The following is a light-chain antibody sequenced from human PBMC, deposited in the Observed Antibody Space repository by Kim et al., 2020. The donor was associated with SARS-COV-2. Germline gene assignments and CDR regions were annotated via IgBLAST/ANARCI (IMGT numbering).Light chain of an antibody. CDR2: GAS. J-gene: IGKJ1*01. V-gene: IGKV3-20*01. CDR1: QSVDNNF. Sequence: EIVLTQSPGTLSLSPGDRATISCRASQSVDNNFLAWYQQKPGQAPSLLIYGASSRATGVPDRFSGSGSGTDFTLTISRLEPEDFAVYYCQQYGTSPATFGQGTKVDIK. CDR3: QQYGTSPAT.